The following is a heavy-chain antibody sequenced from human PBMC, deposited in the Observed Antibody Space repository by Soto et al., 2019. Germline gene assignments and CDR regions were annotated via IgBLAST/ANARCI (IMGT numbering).Heavy chain of an antibody. D-gene: IGHD6-13*01. CDR1: GFTFDDYA. Sequence: LRLSCAASGFTFDDYAMHWVRQAPGKGLEWVSGISWNSGSIGYADSVKGRFTISRDNAKNSLYLQMNSLRAEDTALYYCAKVANIAAAEYYFDYWGQGTLVTVSS. J-gene: IGHJ4*02. V-gene: IGHV3-9*01. CDR3: AKVANIAAAEYYFDY. CDR2: ISWNSGSI.